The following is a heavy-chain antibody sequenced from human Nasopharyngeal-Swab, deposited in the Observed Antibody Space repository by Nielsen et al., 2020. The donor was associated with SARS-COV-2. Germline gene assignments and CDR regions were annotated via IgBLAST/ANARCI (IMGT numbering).Heavy chain of an antibody. V-gene: IGHV1-69*13. CDR1: GYTFTGYY. CDR3: ARDLNSNYFDY. D-gene: IGHD4-11*01. CDR2: IIPIFGTA. Sequence: SVKVSCKASGYTFTGYYMHWVRQAPGQGLEWMGGIIPIFGTANYAQKFQGRVTITADESTSTAYMELSSLRSEDTAVYYCARDLNSNYFDYWGQGTLVTVSS. J-gene: IGHJ4*02.